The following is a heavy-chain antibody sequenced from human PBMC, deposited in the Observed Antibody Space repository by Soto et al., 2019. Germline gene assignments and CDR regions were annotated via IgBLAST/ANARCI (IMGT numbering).Heavy chain of an antibody. J-gene: IGHJ4*02. V-gene: IGHV1-69*01. CDR3: ARGGSGYTWFNEF. D-gene: IGHD3-22*01. CDR2: IIPVFQTA. Sequence: QEQLVQSGAEVKKPGSSVKVSCKASGGLFSSYPISCVRQVPGQGLEWMGEIIPVFQTAYYTQRFQGRVTITADESTNIAYMELSSLRSEDTAIYYCARGGSGYTWFNEFWGQGTLVTVSS. CDR1: GGLFSSYP.